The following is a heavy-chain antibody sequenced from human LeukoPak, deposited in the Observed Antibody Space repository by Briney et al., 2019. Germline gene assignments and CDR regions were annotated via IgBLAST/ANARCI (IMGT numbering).Heavy chain of an antibody. CDR2: IYSGGST. CDR1: GFTVSSNY. Sequence: YPGGSLRLSCAASGFTVSSNYMSWVRQAPGKGLEWVSVIYSGGSTYYADSVKGRFTISRDNSKNTLYLQMSSLRAEDTAVYYCARDYYDSSGYYNYWGQGTLVTVSS. V-gene: IGHV3-66*01. J-gene: IGHJ4*02. CDR3: ARDYYDSSGYYNY. D-gene: IGHD3-22*01.